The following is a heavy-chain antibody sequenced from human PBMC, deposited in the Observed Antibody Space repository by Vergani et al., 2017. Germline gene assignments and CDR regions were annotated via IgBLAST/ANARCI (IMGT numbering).Heavy chain of an antibody. CDR3: ARDEYYYDSSGYYYYYGMDV. CDR2: IKQDGSEK. D-gene: IGHD3-22*01. V-gene: IGHV3-7*01. Sequence: EVQLVESGGGLVQPGGSLRLSCAASGFTFSSYWMSWVRQAPGKGLEWVANIKQDGSEKYYVDSVKGRFTISRDNAKNSLYLQTNSLRAEDTAVYYCARDEYYYDSSGYYYYYGMDVWGQGTTVTVSS. CDR1: GFTFSSYW. J-gene: IGHJ6*02.